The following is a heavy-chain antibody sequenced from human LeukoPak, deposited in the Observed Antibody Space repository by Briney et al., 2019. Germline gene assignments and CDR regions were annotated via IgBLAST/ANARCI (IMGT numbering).Heavy chain of an antibody. CDR1: GYSISSGYY. CDR3: ARDGSPIIAAHPDWFDP. V-gene: IGHV4-38-2*02. Sequence: SETLSLTCTVSGYSISSGYYWGWIRQPPGKGLEWIGSIYHSGSTYYNPSLKSRVTISVDTSKHQFSLQLSSVTAADTAVYYCARDGSPIIAAHPDWFDPWGQGTLVTVSS. CDR2: IYHSGST. J-gene: IGHJ5*02. D-gene: IGHD6-6*01.